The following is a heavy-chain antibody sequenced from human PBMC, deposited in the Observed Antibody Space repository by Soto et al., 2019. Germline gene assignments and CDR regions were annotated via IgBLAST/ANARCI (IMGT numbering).Heavy chain of an antibody. V-gene: IGHV3-7*02. Sequence: EMQLVESGGDLVQPGGSLRLSCVASGFTFSNYYMFWVRQAPGKGLEWVANIKPDGSQKYYVDSVKGRFTISRDNAENSLFLQMNSLRVEDTAVYYCAITPRNQLADDSWGQGTLVTVSS. CDR3: AITPRNQLADDS. D-gene: IGHD1-1*01. CDR2: IKPDGSQK. CDR1: GFTFSNYY. J-gene: IGHJ4*02.